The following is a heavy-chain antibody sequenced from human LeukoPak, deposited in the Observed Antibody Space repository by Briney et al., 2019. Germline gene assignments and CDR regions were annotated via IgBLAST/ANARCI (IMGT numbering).Heavy chain of an antibody. CDR2: ISSSSSYI. CDR1: GFTFSSCS. J-gene: IGHJ5*02. Sequence: GGSLRLSCAASGFTFSSCSMNWVRQAPGKGLEWVSSISSSSSYIYYADSVKGRFTISRDNAKNSLYLQMNSLRAEDTAVYYCARDSSMTRYYDFWSGNNWFDPWGQGTLVTVSS. V-gene: IGHV3-21*01. D-gene: IGHD3-3*01. CDR3: ARDSSMTRYYDFWSGNNWFDP.